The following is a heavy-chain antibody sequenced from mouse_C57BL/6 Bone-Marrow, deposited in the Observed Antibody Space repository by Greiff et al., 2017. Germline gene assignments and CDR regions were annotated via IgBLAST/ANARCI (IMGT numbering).Heavy chain of an antibody. Sequence: VKLQQSGAELVRPGTSVKMSCKASGYTFTNYWIGWAKQRPGHGLEWIGDIYPGGGYTNYNEKFKGKATLTADKSARTAYMQLSSLTSEDDDIYYCECGHYGSSYCRYFDVWGTGTTVTVSS. CDR3: ECGHYGSSYCRYFDV. CDR2: IYPGGGYT. V-gene: IGHV1-63*01. J-gene: IGHJ1*03. CDR1: GYTFTNYW. D-gene: IGHD1-1*01.